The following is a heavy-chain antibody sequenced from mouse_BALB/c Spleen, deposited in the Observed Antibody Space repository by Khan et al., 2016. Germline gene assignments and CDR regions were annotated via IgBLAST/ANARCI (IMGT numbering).Heavy chain of an antibody. V-gene: IGHV2-9*02. CDR2: IWAGGST. CDR3: ARDDQDCDAWFAS. CDR1: GFSLTNSG. Sequence: QVQLKESGPGLVAPSQSLSITCTVSGFSLTNSGVHWVRQPPRKGLDWLGVIWAGGSTDYNSALMSRLSITRDTTQNQVFLKMNSLQTDDTAMYYCARDDQDCDAWFASWGQGTLVTVSA. J-gene: IGHJ3*01.